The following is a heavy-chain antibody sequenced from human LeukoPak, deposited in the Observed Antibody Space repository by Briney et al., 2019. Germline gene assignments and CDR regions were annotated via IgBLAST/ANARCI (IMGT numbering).Heavy chain of an antibody. CDR2: IYYSGST. J-gene: IGHJ4*02. D-gene: IGHD4-23*01. CDR1: GGSISSSSYY. V-gene: IGHV4-39*01. Sequence: SETLSLTCTVSGGSISSSSYYWGWIRQPPGKGLEWIGSIYYSGSTYYNPSLKSRVTISVDTSKNQFSLKLSSVTAADTAVYYCARQEGRSATVVTPRFDYWGQGTLVTVSS. CDR3: ARQEGRSATVVTPRFDY.